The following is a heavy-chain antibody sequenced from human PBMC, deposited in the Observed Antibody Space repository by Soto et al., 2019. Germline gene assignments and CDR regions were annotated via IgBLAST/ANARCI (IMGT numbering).Heavy chain of an antibody. D-gene: IGHD6-19*01. CDR2: ITSKAYGGTT. CDR3: TRVSWLVPTYFDH. J-gene: IGHJ4*02. V-gene: IGHV3-49*03. Sequence: GGSLRLSCTTSGFTFGDYAMSWFRQAPGKGLEWVGFITSKAYGGTTEYAASVKGRFTISRDDSKSIAYLQMNNLKIEDTAVYYCTRVSWLVPTYFDHWGQGTLVTVSS. CDR1: GFTFGDYA.